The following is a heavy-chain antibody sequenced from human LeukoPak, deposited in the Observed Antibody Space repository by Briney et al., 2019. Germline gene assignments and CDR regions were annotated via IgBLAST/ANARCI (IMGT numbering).Heavy chain of an antibody. J-gene: IGHJ3*02. CDR1: GCTFSSYW. CDR2: IKQDGSEK. CDR3: ARDVVSSGWDAFDI. Sequence: PGGSLRLSCAASGCTFSSYWMSWVRQAPGKGLEWVANIKQDGSEKYYVDSVKGRFTISRDNAKNSLYLQMNSLRAEDTAVYYCARDVVSSGWDAFDIWGQGTMVTVSS. D-gene: IGHD6-19*01. V-gene: IGHV3-7*03.